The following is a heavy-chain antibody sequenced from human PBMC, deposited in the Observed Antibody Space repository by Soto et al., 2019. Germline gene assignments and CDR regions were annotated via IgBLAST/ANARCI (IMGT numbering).Heavy chain of an antibody. CDR3: ARHRTIFGGDPPYYYGMDV. CDR2: FDPSDSDT. V-gene: IGHV5-10-1*01. J-gene: IGHJ6*02. Sequence: GEFLKISCKGSGYSFTSYWISWVRQMPGKGLEWLGRFDPSDSDTNYSPSFRGHGTISADKSISTAYLQWSSLKASDTAMYYCARHRTIFGGDPPYYYGMDVWGQGTTVTFSS. D-gene: IGHD3-3*01. CDR1: GYSFTSYW.